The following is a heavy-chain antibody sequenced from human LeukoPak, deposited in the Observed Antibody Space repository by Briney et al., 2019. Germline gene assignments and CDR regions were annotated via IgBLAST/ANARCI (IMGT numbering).Heavy chain of an antibody. D-gene: IGHD2-15*01. CDR2: INLDGSKT. CDR3: ARGPSGGNGFSY. J-gene: IGHJ4*02. Sequence: PGGSLRLSCAASGFTFKRVWMSWLRQAPGKGLEWVANINLDGSKTHYIDSVKGRFTISRDNAKNSLYLQMNSLRAVDTAVYYCARGPSGGNGFSYWGLGTLVTVSS. CDR1: GFTFKRVW. V-gene: IGHV3-7*04.